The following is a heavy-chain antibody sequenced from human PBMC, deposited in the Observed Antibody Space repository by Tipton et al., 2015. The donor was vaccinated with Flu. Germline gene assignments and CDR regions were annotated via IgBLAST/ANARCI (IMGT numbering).Heavy chain of an antibody. V-gene: IGHV3-33*01. D-gene: IGHD4-11*01. CDR3: ARRDYSNYVSEPKNWFDP. Sequence: SGFTFRTNGMHWVRQAPGKGLEWVAHIRSDETTEYADSVKGRFTISRDNSKNTLYLQMNSLRAEDAAVYYCARRDYSNYVSEPKNWFDPWGQGTLVTVSS. CDR2: IRSDETTE. J-gene: IGHJ5*02. CDR1: GFTFRTNG.